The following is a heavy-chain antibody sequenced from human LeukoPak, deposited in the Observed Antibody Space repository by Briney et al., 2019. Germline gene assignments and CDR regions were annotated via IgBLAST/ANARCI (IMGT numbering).Heavy chain of an antibody. J-gene: IGHJ4*02. Sequence: GGSLRLSCAASGFTFSSYAMHWVRQAPGKGLEWVAVISYDGSNKYYADSVKGRFTISRDNSKNTLYLQMNSLRAEDTAVYYCTREDYYYASGNWAQGTLVTVS. V-gene: IGHV3-30-3*01. D-gene: IGHD3-10*01. CDR1: GFTFSSYA. CDR2: ISYDGSNK. CDR3: TREDYYYASGN.